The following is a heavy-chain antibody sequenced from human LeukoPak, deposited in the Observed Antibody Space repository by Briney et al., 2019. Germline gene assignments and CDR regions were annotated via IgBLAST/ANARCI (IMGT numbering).Heavy chain of an antibody. CDR2: IRSKAYGGTT. CDR3: TREGDSSGWYVDY. D-gene: IGHD6-19*01. CDR1: GSTFGDYA. J-gene: IGHJ4*02. V-gene: IGHV3-49*04. Sequence: PGRSLRLSCTASGSTFGDYAMSWVRQAPGKGLEWVGFIRSKAYGGTTEYAASVKGRFTISRDDFKSIAYLQMNSLKTEDTAVYYCTREGDSSGWYVDYWGQGTLVSVSS.